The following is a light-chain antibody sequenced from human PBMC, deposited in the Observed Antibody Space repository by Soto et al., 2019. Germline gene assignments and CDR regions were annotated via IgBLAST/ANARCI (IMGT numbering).Light chain of an antibody. CDR1: SSNIGSNS. CDR2: SDD. Sequence: QSVLTQPPSASGTPGQTVTISCSGSSSNIGSNSVNWYQQLPGAAPSLLIYSDDQRPSGVPDRFSGSKSGTSASLAISGLQSEDEADYYCCSYAGSYTWVFGGGTKLTVL. CDR3: CSYAGSYTWV. V-gene: IGLV1-44*01. J-gene: IGLJ3*02.